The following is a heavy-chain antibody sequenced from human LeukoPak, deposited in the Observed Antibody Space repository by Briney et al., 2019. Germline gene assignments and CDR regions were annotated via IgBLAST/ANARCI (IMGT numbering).Heavy chain of an antibody. CDR3: ARDMVERDMVKSLGWFDP. CDR2: VSYTGSA. V-gene: IGHV4-59*01. J-gene: IGHJ5*02. D-gene: IGHD5-18*01. CDR1: GGSISNYY. Sequence: SETLALTCAVSGGSISNYYWRWIRQPPGKGLEWIGYVSYTGSANYNPTLESRVTISVDTSKTQFSLELNSVTAADTAVYYCARDMVERDMVKSLGWFDPWGQGTLVTVSS.